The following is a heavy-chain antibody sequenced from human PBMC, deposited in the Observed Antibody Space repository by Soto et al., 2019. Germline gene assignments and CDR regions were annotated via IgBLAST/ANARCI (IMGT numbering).Heavy chain of an antibody. CDR1: GFTFSSYS. CDR2: ISSSSSYI. CDR3: ASPLTVAVAGAFDI. J-gene: IGHJ3*02. V-gene: IGHV3-21*01. Sequence: PGGSLRLSCAASGFTFSSYSMNWVRQAPGKGLEWVSSISSSSSYIYYADSVKGRFTISRDNAKNSLYLQMNSLRAEDTAVYYYASPLTVAVAGAFDIWGQGTMVTVSS. D-gene: IGHD6-19*01.